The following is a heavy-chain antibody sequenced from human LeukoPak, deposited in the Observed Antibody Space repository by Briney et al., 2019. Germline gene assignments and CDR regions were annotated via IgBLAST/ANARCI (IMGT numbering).Heavy chain of an antibody. D-gene: IGHD3-16*01. CDR1: GFTFSSYG. CDR2: IRYDGSNK. CDR3: ARVTGVMSYYFDY. Sequence: PGGSLRPSCAASGFTFSSYGMHWVRQAPGKGLEWVAFIRYDGSNKYYADSVKGRFTISRDNSKNTLYLQMNSLRAEDTAVYYCARVTGVMSYYFDYWGQGTLVTVSS. J-gene: IGHJ4*02. V-gene: IGHV3-30*02.